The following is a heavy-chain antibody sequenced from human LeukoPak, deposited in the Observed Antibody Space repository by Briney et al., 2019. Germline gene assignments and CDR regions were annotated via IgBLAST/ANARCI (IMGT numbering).Heavy chain of an antibody. CDR3: VQVRLAGLFDP. J-gene: IGHJ5*02. CDR2: IYYNGNT. Sequence: SETLSLTCSVSDGSINSYYWNWIRRPPGKGLEWIGYIYYNGNTNYSPSLNSRVTMSLDASKNQFSLKLSSVSAADTAVYYCVQVRLAGLFDPWGQGTLVTVSS. V-gene: IGHV4-59*01. D-gene: IGHD3-3*02. CDR1: DGSINSYY.